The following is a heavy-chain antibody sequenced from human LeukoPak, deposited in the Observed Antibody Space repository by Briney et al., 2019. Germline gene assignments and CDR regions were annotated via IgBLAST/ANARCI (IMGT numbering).Heavy chain of an antibody. CDR3: ARDPGKKTKWKGVFNY. CDR1: GYTLTELS. CDR2: ISVDNGKK. J-gene: IGHJ4*01. D-gene: IGHD1-1*01. Sequence: ASVKVSCKVSGYTLTELSMHWVRQAPGQGLEWLACISVDNGKKHFAPRYQDRVTVTPDKFTTTAYLEVRSLRSDDMAVYYCARDPGKKTKWKGVFNYWGHGTLVTVS. V-gene: IGHV1-18*03.